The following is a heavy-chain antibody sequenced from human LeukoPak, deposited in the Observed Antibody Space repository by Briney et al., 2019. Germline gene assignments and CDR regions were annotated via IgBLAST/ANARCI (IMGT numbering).Heavy chain of an antibody. CDR3: ARGTGGIAAAGTHYYYYGMDV. Sequence: PSETLSLTCAVYGGSFSGYYWSWIRQPPGKGLEWIGEINHSGSTNYNPSLKSRVTISVDMSKNQFSLKLSSVTAADTAVYYCARGTGGIAAAGTHYYYYGMDVWGQGTTVTVSS. J-gene: IGHJ6*02. D-gene: IGHD6-13*01. CDR2: INHSGST. V-gene: IGHV4-34*01. CDR1: GGSFSGYY.